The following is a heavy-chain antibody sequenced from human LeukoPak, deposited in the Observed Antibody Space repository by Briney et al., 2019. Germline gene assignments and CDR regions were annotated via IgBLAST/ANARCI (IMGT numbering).Heavy chain of an antibody. Sequence: SETLSLTCTVSGGSISSYYWSWIRQPAGKGLEWIGRIYTSGSTNYNPSLKSRVTMSVDTSKNQFSLKLSSVTAADTAVYYCARDGSSYQLLYSDWFDPWGQGTLVTVSS. V-gene: IGHV4-4*07. CDR3: ARDGSSYQLLYSDWFDP. J-gene: IGHJ5*02. CDR2: IYTSGST. CDR1: GGSISSYY. D-gene: IGHD2-2*02.